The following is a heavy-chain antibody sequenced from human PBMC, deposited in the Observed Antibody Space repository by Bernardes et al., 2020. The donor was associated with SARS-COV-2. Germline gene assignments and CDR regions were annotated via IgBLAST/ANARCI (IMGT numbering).Heavy chain of an antibody. CDR2: IRSTAKSHAT. CDR1: GFSFSASA. Sequence: GGSLRLSCAASGFSFSASAIHWVRQAPGKGLEWVGHIRSTAKSHATGYAASVKGRFTISRDDSRETAYLQMNSLKTEDTAVYFCARRREIRFLEAYAMDVWGQGTTVIVSS. V-gene: IGHV3-73*01. J-gene: IGHJ6*02. CDR3: ARRREIRFLEAYAMDV. D-gene: IGHD3-3*01.